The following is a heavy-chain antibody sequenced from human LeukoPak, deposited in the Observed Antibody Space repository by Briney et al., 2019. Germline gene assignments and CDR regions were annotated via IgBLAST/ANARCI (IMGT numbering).Heavy chain of an antibody. CDR2: IDPSDSST. D-gene: IGHD6-19*01. V-gene: IGHV5-10-1*01. J-gene: IGHJ4*02. CDR3: ARSLSSGWPGFGY. CDR1: GYIFTNYW. Sequence: GESLKISCKASGYIFTNYWINWVRQMPGKGLEWMGKIDPSDSSTNYSPSFQGHVTISADKSISTPYLQWSSLKASDTAMYYCARSLSSGWPGFGYWGQGALVTVSS.